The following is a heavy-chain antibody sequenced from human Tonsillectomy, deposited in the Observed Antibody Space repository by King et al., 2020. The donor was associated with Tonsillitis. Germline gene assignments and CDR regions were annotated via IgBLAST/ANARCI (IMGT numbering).Heavy chain of an antibody. J-gene: IGHJ5*02. CDR1: GFTFDDYA. CDR2: ISWNSDNI. D-gene: IGHD3-16*01. V-gene: IGHV3-9*01. Sequence: VQLVESGGGLVQPGRSLRLSCAASGFTFDDYAMHWVRQAPGKGLEWVSVISWNSDNIGYADSVKGRFTISRDNAKRSLYLQMNSLRTEDTALYYWSKDMGXHGYALGGPWGQGTLVTVSA. CDR3: SKDMGXHGYALGGP.